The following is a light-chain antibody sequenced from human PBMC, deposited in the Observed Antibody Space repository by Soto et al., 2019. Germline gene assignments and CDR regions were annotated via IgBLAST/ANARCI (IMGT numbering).Light chain of an antibody. CDR2: KAS. CDR1: QSVSSW. J-gene: IGKJ1*01. CDR3: QQYNTYPRT. Sequence: DIQMTQSPSTLSASVGDRVIITCRASQSVSSWLAWFQQKPGKAPKLLIYKASTLESGVPSRFRGSGSGTEFTLTISSLQPDDFATYYCQQYNTYPRTFGQGTKVEIK. V-gene: IGKV1-5*03.